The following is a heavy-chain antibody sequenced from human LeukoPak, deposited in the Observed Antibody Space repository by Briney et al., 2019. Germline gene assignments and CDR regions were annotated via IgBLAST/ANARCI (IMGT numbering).Heavy chain of an antibody. CDR2: ISSIGSTI. J-gene: IGHJ4*02. CDR1: GFTFSGYE. D-gene: IGHD3-22*01. Sequence: AGGSLRLSCAASGFTFSGYEMNWVRQAPGKGLEWVSYISSIGSTIYYADSVKGRFTISRDNAKNSLYLLMNSLRAEDTAVYYCAREFYYESNAYGFEYWGQGTLVTVSS. CDR3: AREFYYESNAYGFEY. V-gene: IGHV3-48*03.